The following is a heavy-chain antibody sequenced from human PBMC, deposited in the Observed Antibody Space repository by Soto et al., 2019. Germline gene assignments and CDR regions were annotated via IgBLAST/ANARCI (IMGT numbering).Heavy chain of an antibody. D-gene: IGHD5-12*01. J-gene: IGHJ6*02. CDR3: PSTFSGYSGDDSHYYYGMDV. CDR1: GGTFSSYA. V-gene: IGHV1-69*01. Sequence: QVQLVQSGAEVKKPGSSVKVSCKASGGTFSSYAISWVRQAPGQGLEWMGGIIPIFGTANYAQTFQGRVTIIADEATSTAYVEPSRMRADDSGVYYCPSTFSGYSGDDSHYYYGMDVWGQGPTVTVSS. CDR2: IIPIFGTA.